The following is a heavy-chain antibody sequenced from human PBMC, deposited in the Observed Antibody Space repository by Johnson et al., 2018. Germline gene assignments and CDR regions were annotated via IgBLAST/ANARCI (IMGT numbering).Heavy chain of an antibody. J-gene: IGHJ3*02. D-gene: IGHD3-10*01. V-gene: IGHV3-9*01. CDR2: ISWTGEIR. CDR1: GFIFDEFA. Sequence: VQLVESGGGLAQPGGSLRLSCTASGFIFDEFAMHWVRQAPGKGLEWVSSISWTGEIRGYADFVRGRFTISRDNAKNSLYLQMNSLGAEGTAVYYCASLITMLYRGAFDIWGQGTMVTVSS. CDR3: ASLITMLYRGAFDI.